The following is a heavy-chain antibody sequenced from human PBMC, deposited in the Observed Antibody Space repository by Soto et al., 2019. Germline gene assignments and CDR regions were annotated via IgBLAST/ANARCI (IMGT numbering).Heavy chain of an antibody. J-gene: IGHJ4*02. CDR2: ISNDGSIK. V-gene: IGHV3-30*18. CDR1: GFTFSIHG. D-gene: IGHD6-19*01. CDR3: AKPVERWLPEQ. Sequence: QVQLVESGGGVVQPGRSLRLSCAASGFTFSIHGMHWVRQAPGKGLEWVALISNDGSIKYYVDSVKGRFTISRDNSNNTLYLQMISLRAEDTAVYYCAKPVERWLPEQWGEGTVVTVSS.